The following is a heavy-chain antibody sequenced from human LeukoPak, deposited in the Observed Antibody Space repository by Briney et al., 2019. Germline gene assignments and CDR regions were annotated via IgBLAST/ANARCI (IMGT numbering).Heavy chain of an antibody. V-gene: IGHV3-7*01. Sequence: PWGSLRLSCASSGFTFSSYWMSWVRQAPGKGLEWVANIKQDGGEKDYVDSVKGRFTISRDNAKNSLYLQMNSLRAEDTAVYYCARDGGYDYVWGSYPRNSYDYWGQGTLVTVSS. CDR2: IKQDGGEK. CDR3: ARDGGYDYVWGSYPRNSYDY. D-gene: IGHD3-16*02. CDR1: GFTFSSYW. J-gene: IGHJ4*02.